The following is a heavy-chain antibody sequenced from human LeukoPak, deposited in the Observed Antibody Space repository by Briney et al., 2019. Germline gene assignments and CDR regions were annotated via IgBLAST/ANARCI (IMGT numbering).Heavy chain of an antibody. J-gene: IGHJ6*02. CDR2: IKQDGSEK. CDR1: GLTFSSYW. Sequence: GGSLRLSCAVSGLTFSSYWMSWVRQAPGKGLEWVANIKQDGSEKYYVDSEKGRSTNTRDNAKNSQYPQMKSLRAEDAAVYYCARDRVVGVPAAMLRSTYYYYYGMDVWGQGTTVTVSS. V-gene: IGHV3-7*01. CDR3: ARDRVVGVPAAMLRSTYYYYYGMDV. D-gene: IGHD2-2*01.